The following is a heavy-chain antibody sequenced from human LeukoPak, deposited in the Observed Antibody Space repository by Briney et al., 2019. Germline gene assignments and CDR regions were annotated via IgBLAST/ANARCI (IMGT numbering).Heavy chain of an antibody. CDR3: AKVPVYDFWSGYWGHWFDP. Sequence: TGGSLRLSCAASNFAFNNYAMTWVRQAPGKGLEWVSAISGSGGSTYYADSVKGRFTISRDNSKNTLYLQMNSLRAEDTAVYYCAKVPVYDFWSGYWGHWFDPWGQGTLVTVSS. J-gene: IGHJ5*02. D-gene: IGHD3-3*01. CDR1: NFAFNNYA. CDR2: ISGSGGST. V-gene: IGHV3-23*01.